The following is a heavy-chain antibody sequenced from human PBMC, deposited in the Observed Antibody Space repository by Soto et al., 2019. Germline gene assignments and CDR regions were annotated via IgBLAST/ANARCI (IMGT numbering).Heavy chain of an antibody. J-gene: IGHJ6*02. D-gene: IGHD3-10*01. V-gene: IGHV1-2*04. Sequence: ASVKVSCKASGYTFTGYYMHWVRQAPGQGLEWMGWINPNSGGTNYAQKFQGWVTMTRDTSISTAYMELSRLRSDDTAVYYCARVQSRITMVRGVEYGMDVWGQGTTVTV. CDR3: ARVQSRITMVRGVEYGMDV. CDR1: GYTFTGYY. CDR2: INPNSGGT.